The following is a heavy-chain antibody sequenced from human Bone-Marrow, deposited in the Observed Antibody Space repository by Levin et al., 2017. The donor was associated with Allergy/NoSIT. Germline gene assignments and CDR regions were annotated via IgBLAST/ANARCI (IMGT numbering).Heavy chain of an antibody. Sequence: PSETLSLTCTVSGASTGSGAFYWGWLRQPPGRGLEWIASIYYAGATYYNPSLKTRVTISIDTSKNQFSLKLTSVTAAETAVYYGARRFTASSNWDFDYWGQGTLVTVSS. D-gene: IGHD2-2*01. V-gene: IGHV4-39*01. CDR2: IYYAGAT. CDR1: GASTGSGAFY. J-gene: IGHJ4*02. CDR3: ARRFTASSNWDFDY.